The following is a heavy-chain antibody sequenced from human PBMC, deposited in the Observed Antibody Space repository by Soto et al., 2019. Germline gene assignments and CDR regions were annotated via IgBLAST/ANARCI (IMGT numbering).Heavy chain of an antibody. CDR1: GYTFTNFG. Sequence: QVQLVQSGAEVKKPGASVKVSCKASGYTFTNFGISWVRQAPGQGLEWMGWISAYNGNTNYAQNFQGRVTMTTDTFTSTAYIERRSRRSDVTAVYSCARGVTPIDYWGQGTLVTVSS. D-gene: IGHD4-4*01. J-gene: IGHJ4*02. V-gene: IGHV1-18*01. CDR3: ARGVTPIDY. CDR2: ISAYNGNT.